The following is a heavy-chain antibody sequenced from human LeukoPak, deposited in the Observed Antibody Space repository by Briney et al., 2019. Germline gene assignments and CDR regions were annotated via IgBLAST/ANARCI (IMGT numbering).Heavy chain of an antibody. CDR1: GVTFSSYA. Sequence: PGGSLRLSCAASGVTFSSYAMSWVRQAPGKGLESVSTLSGSGGNTYYADSVKGRVTISRDNSKNTLYLQMNSLRAEDTAVYHCAKGSYYYDSADYFDYWGQGTLVTVSS. V-gene: IGHV3-23*01. CDR3: AKGSYYYDSADYFDY. J-gene: IGHJ4*02. CDR2: LSGSGGNT. D-gene: IGHD3-22*01.